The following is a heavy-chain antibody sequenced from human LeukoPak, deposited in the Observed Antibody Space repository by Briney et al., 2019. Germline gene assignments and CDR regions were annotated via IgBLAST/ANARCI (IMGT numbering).Heavy chain of an antibody. J-gene: IGHJ4*02. CDR1: GFTFSNAW. CDR3: ARDHGGGFFDY. CDR2: IKSNRDGGAT. V-gene: IGHV3-15*01. D-gene: IGHD2-15*01. Sequence: GGSLRLSCAASGFTFSNAWMRWVRQAPGKGLEWVGRIKSNRDGGATDHAAPVKGRFTVSRDDSENTLYLQMNSLKTEDTAVYYCARDHGGGFFDYWGQGTLVTVSS.